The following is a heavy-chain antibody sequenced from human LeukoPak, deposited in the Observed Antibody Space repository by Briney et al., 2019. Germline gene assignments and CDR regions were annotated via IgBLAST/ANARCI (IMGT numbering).Heavy chain of an antibody. CDR3: AKVAHCGSGSYYNPFDY. CDR1: GFTFSTYI. J-gene: IGHJ4*02. Sequence: GGSLRLSCAASGFTFSTYIMTWVRQAPGKGLEWVSSISGTSSYIYYADSVKGRFTISRDNAKNTLYLQMNSLRAEDTAVYYCAKVAHCGSGSYYNPFDYWGQGTLVTVSS. V-gene: IGHV3-21*04. CDR2: ISGTSSYI. D-gene: IGHD3-10*01.